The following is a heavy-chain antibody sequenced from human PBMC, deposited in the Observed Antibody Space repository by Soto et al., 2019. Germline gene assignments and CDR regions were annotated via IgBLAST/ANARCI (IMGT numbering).Heavy chain of an antibody. CDR3: ATDKLGFCRDGRCYRPGYFEN. CDR1: GFTFNTYS. CDR2: ISAGSSAI. V-gene: IGHV3-48*01. J-gene: IGHJ4*02. Sequence: TGGSLRLSCAASGFTFNTYSMNWVRQAPGKGLEWLPYISAGSSAIYYADSVKGRFTVSRDNAKNSLYLQMNSLRAEDTAVYYCATDKLGFCRDGRCYRPGYFENWGQGTPVTVSS. D-gene: IGHD2-15*01.